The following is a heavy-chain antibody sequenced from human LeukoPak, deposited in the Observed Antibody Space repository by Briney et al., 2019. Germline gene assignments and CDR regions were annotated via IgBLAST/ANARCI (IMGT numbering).Heavy chain of an antibody. V-gene: IGHV1-8*03. D-gene: IGHD3-10*01. J-gene: IGHJ4*02. CDR2: MNPNSGNT. CDR1: GYTFTSYD. Sequence: ASVKVSCKASGYTFTSYDINWVRQATGQGLEWMGWMNPNSGNTGYAQKFQGRVTITRNTSISTAYMELSSLRSEDTAVYYCARMDGSGSYYNDLFDYWGQGTLVTVSS. CDR3: ARMDGSGSYYNDLFDY.